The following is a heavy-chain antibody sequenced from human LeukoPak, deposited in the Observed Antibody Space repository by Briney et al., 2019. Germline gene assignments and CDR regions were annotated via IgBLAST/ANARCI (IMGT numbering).Heavy chain of an antibody. D-gene: IGHD3-10*01. CDR1: GGSISSYY. V-gene: IGHV4-59*08. Sequence: SETLSLTCTVSGGSISSYYWSWIRQPPGKGLEWIGYIYYSGSTNYNPSLKSRVTISVDTSKNQFSLKLSSVTAADTAVYYCVRHLSFRGGRPVVAFDYWGQGTLVTVSS. J-gene: IGHJ4*02. CDR2: IYYSGST. CDR3: VRHLSFRGGRPVVAFDY.